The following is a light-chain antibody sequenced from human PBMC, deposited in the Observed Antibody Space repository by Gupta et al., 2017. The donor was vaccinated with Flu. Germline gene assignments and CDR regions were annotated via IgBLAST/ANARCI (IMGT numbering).Light chain of an antibody. CDR3: QQCDSGPPWT. J-gene: IGKJ1*01. V-gene: IGKV4-1*01. Sequence: DIVMTQSPDSLAVSLGERATINCKSSQSVLYSSNSKNYLAWYQQKPRQPPRLLIYWASTRESGVPDRFSGSGSGTDFTLTISSLQAEDVAVYYCQQCDSGPPWTFGQGTKVEIK. CDR2: WAS. CDR1: QSVLYSSNSKNY.